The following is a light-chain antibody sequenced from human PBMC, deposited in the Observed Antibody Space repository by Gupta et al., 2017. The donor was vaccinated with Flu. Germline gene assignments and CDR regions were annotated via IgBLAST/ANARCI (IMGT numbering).Light chain of an antibody. V-gene: IGKV1-33*01. CDR1: QDISNY. CDR2: DAS. CDR3: QQDHGLPT. Sequence: PSSLSASVGDRVTSTCQASQDISNYLNWYQQKPGKAPKLLIYDASNLEKGVSSRFSGRRSGADFSFTISSLQAEDVATYYCQQDHGLPTFGQGTNIEIK. J-gene: IGKJ1*01.